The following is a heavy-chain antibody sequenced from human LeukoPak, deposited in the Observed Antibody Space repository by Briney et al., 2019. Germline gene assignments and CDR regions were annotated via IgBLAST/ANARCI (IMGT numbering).Heavy chain of an antibody. D-gene: IGHD1-26*01. CDR2: IYNSGST. CDR1: GGSISSYY. J-gene: IGHJ4*02. Sequence: SETLSLTCTVSGGSISSYYWSWIRQPPGKGLECIGYIYNSGSTNYNPSLKSRVSISVDTSKNQFSLKLSSVTAADTAVYYCARELTYADYWGQGTLVTVSS. V-gene: IGHV4-59*08. CDR3: ARELTYADY.